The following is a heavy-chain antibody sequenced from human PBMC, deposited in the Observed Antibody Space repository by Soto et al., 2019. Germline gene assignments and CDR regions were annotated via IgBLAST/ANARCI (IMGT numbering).Heavy chain of an antibody. CDR1: GGSISSSSYF. J-gene: IGHJ5*02. CDR2: ISYSGST. D-gene: IGHD6-6*01. CDR3: ARHRSEAARLDRGANWFDP. V-gene: IGHV4-39*01. Sequence: SETLSLTCTVSGGSISSSSYFWGWIRQPPGEGLEWIGSISYSGSTYYNPSLKSRVTISVDTSKNQFSLKLNSVTAADTAVYYCARHRSEAARLDRGANWFDPWGQGSPVTVSS.